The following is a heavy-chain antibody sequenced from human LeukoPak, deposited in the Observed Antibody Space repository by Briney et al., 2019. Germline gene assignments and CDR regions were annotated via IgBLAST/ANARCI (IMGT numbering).Heavy chain of an antibody. CDR1: GFTFSSYE. D-gene: IGHD1-26*01. CDR3: ARFGSWELPRDY. CDR2: ISSSGSTI. V-gene: IGHV3-48*03. J-gene: IGHJ4*02. Sequence: GGSLRLSCAASGFTFSSYEMNWVRQAPGKGLEWVPYISSSGSTIYYADSVKGRFTISRDNAKNSLYLQMNSLRAEDTAVYYCARFGSWELPRDYWGQGTLVTVSS.